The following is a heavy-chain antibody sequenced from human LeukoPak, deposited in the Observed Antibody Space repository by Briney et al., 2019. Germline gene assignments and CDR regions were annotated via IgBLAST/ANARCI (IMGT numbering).Heavy chain of an antibody. CDR3: ARVYYSNSYDYWYFDL. Sequence: SETLSLTCAVSGGSISSNSYYWGWIRQPPAKGLKWIGSIYYSGSTYYNPSLKSRVTISVDTSKNQFSLKLSSVTAADTAVYYCARVYYSNSYDYWYFDLWGRGTLVTVSS. CDR2: IYYSGST. D-gene: IGHD6-13*01. CDR1: GGSISSNSYY. V-gene: IGHV4-39*07. J-gene: IGHJ2*01.